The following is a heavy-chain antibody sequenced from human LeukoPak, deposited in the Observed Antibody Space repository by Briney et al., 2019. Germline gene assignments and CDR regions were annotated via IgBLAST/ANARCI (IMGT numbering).Heavy chain of an antibody. CDR3: ARTPPQSYYYDSSGYYFDY. V-gene: IGHV3-11*03. J-gene: IGHJ4*02. CDR1: GFTFSDYY. D-gene: IGHD3-22*01. CDR2: ISSSSSYT. Sequence: PGGSLRLSCAASGFTFSDYYMSWIRQAPGKGLEWVSYISSSSSYTNYADSVKGRFTISRDNAKNSLYLQMNSLRAEDTAVYYCARTPPQSYYYDSSGYYFDYWGQGTLVTVSS.